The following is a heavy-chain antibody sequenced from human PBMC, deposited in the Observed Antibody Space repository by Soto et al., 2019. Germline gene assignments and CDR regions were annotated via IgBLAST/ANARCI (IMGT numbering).Heavy chain of an antibody. Sequence: ASVKVSCKASGYTFSSFGINWVRQAPGQGLEWVGWVSVYNDDTKYAQNFQGRVSLTTDTPTSTTYMEVGSLRSDDTAVYYCARTCRSGGSCYHEYWGEGTLVTVSS. CDR3: ARTCRSGGSCYHEY. D-gene: IGHD2-15*01. CDR2: VSVYNDDT. CDR1: GYTFSSFG. J-gene: IGHJ4*02. V-gene: IGHV1-18*01.